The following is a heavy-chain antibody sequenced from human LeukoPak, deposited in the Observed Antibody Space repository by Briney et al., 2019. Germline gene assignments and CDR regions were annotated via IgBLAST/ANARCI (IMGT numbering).Heavy chain of an antibody. CDR3: AGGGAYSGRSGVAVFAFDI. CDR1: GYTFTSYA. CDR2: INTNTGNP. D-gene: IGHD5-12*01. Sequence: ASVKVSCKASGYTFTSYAMNWVRQAPGQGLEWMGWINTNTGNPTYAQGFTGRFVFSLDTSVSTAYLQISSLKAEDTAVYYCAGGGAYSGRSGVAVFAFDIWGQGTMVTVSS. V-gene: IGHV7-4-1*02. J-gene: IGHJ3*02.